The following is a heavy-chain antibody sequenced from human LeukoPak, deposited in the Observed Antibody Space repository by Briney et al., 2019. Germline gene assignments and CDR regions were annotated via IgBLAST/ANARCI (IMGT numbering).Heavy chain of an antibody. Sequence: ASVKVSCKASGYTFTGYYMHWVRQAPGQGLEWMGRISPDSGGTNYAQKFQGRVTMTRDTSISTAYMELRRLRSDDTAVYYCAREPATMVRGVLLGRFDPWGQGTLVTVSS. CDR1: GYTFTGYY. V-gene: IGHV1-2*06. CDR3: AREPATMVRGVLLGRFDP. D-gene: IGHD3-10*01. CDR2: ISPDSGGT. J-gene: IGHJ5*02.